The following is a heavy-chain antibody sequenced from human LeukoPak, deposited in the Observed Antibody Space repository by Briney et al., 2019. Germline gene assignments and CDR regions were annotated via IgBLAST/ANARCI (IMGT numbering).Heavy chain of an antibody. J-gene: IGHJ6*03. Sequence: GGSLRLSCAASGFTFSSYGMHWVRQAPGKGLEWVAFIRYDGSNKYYADSVKGRFTISRDNSKNTLYLQMNSLRAEDTAVYYCARASSLWTGTTNDGGYYYYMDVWGKGATVTVSS. CDR3: ARASSLWTGTTNDGGYYYYMDV. CDR2: IRYDGSNK. D-gene: IGHD1-1*01. V-gene: IGHV3-30*02. CDR1: GFTFSSYG.